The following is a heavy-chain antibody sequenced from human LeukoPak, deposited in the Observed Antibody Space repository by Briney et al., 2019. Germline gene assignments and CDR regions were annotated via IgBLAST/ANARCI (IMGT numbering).Heavy chain of an antibody. CDR1: GGSFSGYY. V-gene: IGHV4-34*01. D-gene: IGHD3-10*01. Sequence: SETLSLTCAVYGGSFSGYYWSWIRQPPGKGLEWIGEINHSGSTNYNPSLKSRVTISVDTSKNQSSLKLSSVTAADTAVYYCATTYGSSMDVWGQGTTVTVSS. J-gene: IGHJ6*02. CDR2: INHSGST. CDR3: ATTYGSSMDV.